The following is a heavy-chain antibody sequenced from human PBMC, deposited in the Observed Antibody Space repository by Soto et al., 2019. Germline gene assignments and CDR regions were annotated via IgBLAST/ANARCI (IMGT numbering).Heavy chain of an antibody. J-gene: IGHJ6*02. D-gene: IGHD6-13*01. Sequence: GGSLRLSCAAFGFTFSSYGMHWVRQAPGKGLEWVAVIWYDGSNKYYADSVKGRFTISRDNSKNTLYLQMNSLRAEDTAVYYCAREYRAAAAFNYYYYYGMDVWGQGTTVTV. CDR3: AREYRAAAAFNYYYYYGMDV. CDR2: IWYDGSNK. CDR1: GFTFSSYG. V-gene: IGHV3-33*01.